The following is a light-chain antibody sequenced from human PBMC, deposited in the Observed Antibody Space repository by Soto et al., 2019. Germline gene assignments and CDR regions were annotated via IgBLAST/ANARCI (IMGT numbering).Light chain of an antibody. CDR3: GAWDGSLSVVL. V-gene: IGLV1-51*01. Sequence: QSVLTQPPSVSAAPGQTVTISCSGNSANIGGNYVSWYHHIPGTAPKLVIYDSDKRPSEIPDRFSGSKSGTSATLDITGLQTGDEADYYCGAWDGSLSVVLFGGGTKLTVL. CDR1: SANIGGNY. J-gene: IGLJ2*01. CDR2: DSD.